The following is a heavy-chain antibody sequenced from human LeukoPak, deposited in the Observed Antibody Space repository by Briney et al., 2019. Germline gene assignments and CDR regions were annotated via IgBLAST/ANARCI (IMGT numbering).Heavy chain of an antibody. CDR3: ARRRYSGSYFPIFSNDY. J-gene: IGHJ4*02. Sequence: PSETLSLTCTVSGGSISSYYWSWIRQPPGKGLEWIGYIYYSGSTNYNPSLKSRVTISVDTSKNQFSLKLSSVTAADTAVYYCARRRYSGSYFPIFSNDYWGQGTLVTVFS. V-gene: IGHV4-59*12. D-gene: IGHD1-26*01. CDR2: IYYSGST. CDR1: GGSISSYY.